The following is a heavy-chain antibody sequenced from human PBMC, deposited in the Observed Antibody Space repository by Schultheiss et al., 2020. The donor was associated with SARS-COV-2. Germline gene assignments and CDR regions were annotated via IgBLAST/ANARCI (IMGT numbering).Heavy chain of an antibody. J-gene: IGHJ4*02. CDR1: GYTFTSYG. Sequence: SVKVSCKASGYTFTSYGISWVRQAPGQGLEWMGGIIPIFGTANYAQKFQGRVTVTRDTSTSTVYMELSSLRSEDTAVYYCARDISGSDYWGQGTLVTVSS. CDR3: ARDISGSDY. CDR2: IIPIFGTA. V-gene: IGHV1-69*05.